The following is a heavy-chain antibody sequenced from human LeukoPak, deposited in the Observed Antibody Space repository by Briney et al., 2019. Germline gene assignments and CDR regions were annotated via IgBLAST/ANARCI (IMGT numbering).Heavy chain of an antibody. V-gene: IGHV5-51*01. CDR3: ARYYDSSGYYYPTDY. CDR1: GYSFTNYW. Sequence: GESLKISCKGSGYSFTNYWIAWVRQMPGKGLEWMGTIYPGDSDTRYSPSFQGQVTISADKSNSTAYVQWKSLKASDTAVYYCARYYDSSGYYYPTDYWGQGTLVTVSS. D-gene: IGHD3-22*01. J-gene: IGHJ4*02. CDR2: IYPGDSDT.